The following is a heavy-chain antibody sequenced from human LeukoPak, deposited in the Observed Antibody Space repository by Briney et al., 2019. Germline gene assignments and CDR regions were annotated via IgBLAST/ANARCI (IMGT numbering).Heavy chain of an antibody. CDR1: GFTFSTYA. D-gene: IGHD2-2*02. CDR3: AKDRGYCSSTSCYISPPDY. Sequence: PGGSLRLSCAASGFTFSTYAVSWVRQAPGKGLEWVSVISGSGGTTYYADSVKGRFTITRDNSKNTLYLQMNSLRAEDTAVYYCAKDRGYCSSTSCYISPPDYWGQGTLVTVSS. V-gene: IGHV3-23*01. J-gene: IGHJ4*02. CDR2: ISGSGGTT.